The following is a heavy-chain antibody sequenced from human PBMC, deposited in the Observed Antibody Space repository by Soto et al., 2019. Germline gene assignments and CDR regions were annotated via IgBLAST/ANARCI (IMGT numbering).Heavy chain of an antibody. Sequence: SETLSLTCTVSGGSISSYYWSWIRQPPGKGLEWIGYIYYSGSTNYNPSLKSRVTISVDTSKNQFSLKLSSLTAADTAVYYCAAGGIVVVPAAMVWFDPWGQGTLVTVSS. D-gene: IGHD2-2*01. J-gene: IGHJ5*02. CDR3: AAGGIVVVPAAMVWFDP. V-gene: IGHV4-59*01. CDR2: IYYSGST. CDR1: GGSISSYY.